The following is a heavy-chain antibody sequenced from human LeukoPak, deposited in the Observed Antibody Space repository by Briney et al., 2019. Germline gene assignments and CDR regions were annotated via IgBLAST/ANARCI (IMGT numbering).Heavy chain of an antibody. CDR2: IYYSGST. CDR3: ARESSGTYAFDI. D-gene: IGHD3-10*01. CDR1: GGSISSHS. J-gene: IGHJ3*02. Sequence: PSETLSLTCTVSGGSISSHSWNWIRQPPGKGLEWIGYIYYSGSTNYNPSLQSRVTISVDMSKNQFSLKLSSMTAADTAVYYCARESSGTYAFDIWGQGTMVTVSS. V-gene: IGHV4-59*11.